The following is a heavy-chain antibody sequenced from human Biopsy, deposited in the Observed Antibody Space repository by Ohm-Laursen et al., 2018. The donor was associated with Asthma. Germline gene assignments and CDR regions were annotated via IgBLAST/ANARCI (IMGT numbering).Heavy chain of an antibody. V-gene: IGHV1-69*01. Sequence: GSSVKVSCKASGGTFGRYAINWVRQAPGQGLEWMGGIIPMYGVPKVAQKFQGRVTITADESTSTAYMEMSSLRSEDTAVYYCARVDAIMISGDFYFYSGFDLWGQGTTVRVSS. CDR3: ARVDAIMISGDFYFYSGFDL. CDR1: GGTFGRYA. D-gene: IGHD3-16*01. CDR2: IIPMYGVP. J-gene: IGHJ6*02.